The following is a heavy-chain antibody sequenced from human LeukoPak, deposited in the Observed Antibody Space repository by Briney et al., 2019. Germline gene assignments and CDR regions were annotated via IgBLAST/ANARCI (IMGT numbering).Heavy chain of an antibody. CDR2: FSSNGGST. J-gene: IGHJ4*02. Sequence: GGSLRLSCAASGFTFSSYAMHWVRQAPGKGLEYVSAFSSNGGSTYYANSVKGRFTISRDNSKNTLYLQMGSLRAEDMAVYYCAREYDSSSWYYFDYWGQGTLVTVSS. D-gene: IGHD6-13*01. CDR3: AREYDSSSWYYFDY. V-gene: IGHV3-64*01. CDR1: GFTFSSYA.